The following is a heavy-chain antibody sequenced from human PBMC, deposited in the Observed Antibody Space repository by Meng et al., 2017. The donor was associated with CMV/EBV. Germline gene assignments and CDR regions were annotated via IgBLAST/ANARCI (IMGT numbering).Heavy chain of an antibody. CDR1: GGSFSGYY. D-gene: IGHD3-10*02. CDR3: ARAYYVGRGYYYYYYGMDV. J-gene: IGHJ6*02. V-gene: IGHV4-34*01. CDR2: INHSGST. Sequence: SETLSLTCAVYGGSFSGYYWSWIRQPPGKGLEWIGEINHSGSTNYNPSLKSRVTISVDTSKNQFSLKLRSVTAADTAVYYCARAYYVGRGYYYYYYGMDVWGQGTTVTVSS.